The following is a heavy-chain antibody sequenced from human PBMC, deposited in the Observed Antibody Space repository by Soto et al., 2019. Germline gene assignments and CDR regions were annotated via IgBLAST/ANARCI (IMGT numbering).Heavy chain of an antibody. D-gene: IGHD2-15*01. CDR1: GFTVSSNY. Sequence: GGSLRLSCAASGFTVSSNYMSWVRQAPGKGLEWVSVIYSGGSTYYADSVKGRFTISRDNSKNTLYLQMNSLRAEDTAGDYCAREGPRSRGYCSGGSCYSPINWFDPWGQGTLVTVSS. CDR2: IYSGGST. V-gene: IGHV3-66*01. CDR3: AREGPRSRGYCSGGSCYSPINWFDP. J-gene: IGHJ5*02.